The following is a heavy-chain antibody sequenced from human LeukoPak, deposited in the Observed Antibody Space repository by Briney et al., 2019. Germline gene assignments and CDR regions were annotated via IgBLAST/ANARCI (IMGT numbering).Heavy chain of an antibody. V-gene: IGHV3-66*01. CDR1: GFTVSNNY. Sequence: PGGSLRLSCAASGFTVSNNYMSWVRQAPGKGLEWVSVIYSGGSTYYADSVKGRFTISRDNSKNTLYLQMNSLRAEDTAVYYCARGEYNWTLGRVFDIWGQGTMVTVSS. J-gene: IGHJ3*02. D-gene: IGHD1-20*01. CDR3: ARGEYNWTLGRVFDI. CDR2: IYSGGST.